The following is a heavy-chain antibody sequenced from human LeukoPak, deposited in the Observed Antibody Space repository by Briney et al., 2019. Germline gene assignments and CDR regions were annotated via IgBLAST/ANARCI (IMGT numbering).Heavy chain of an antibody. J-gene: IGHJ4*02. V-gene: IGHV4-38-2*01. CDR1: GYSISSAFY. CDR3: ARGFRGDNFDY. D-gene: IGHD7-27*01. Sequence: SETLSLTCAVSGYSISSAFYWGWIRPPPGKGLEWIGTIHYSGSTSYNPSLRSRVTISVDTSKNQFSLKLRSVTAADTAVYYCARGFRGDNFDYWGQGTLVTVSS. CDR2: IHYSGST.